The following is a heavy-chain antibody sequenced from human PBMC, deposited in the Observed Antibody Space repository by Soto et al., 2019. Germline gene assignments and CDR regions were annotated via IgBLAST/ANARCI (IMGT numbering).Heavy chain of an antibody. D-gene: IGHD2-15*01. J-gene: IGHJ4*02. V-gene: IGHV1-18*01. CDR1: GYTFTSYG. Sequence: VASVKVSCKASGYTFTSYGISWVRQAPGQGLEWMGWISAYNGNTNYAQKLQGRVTMTTDTSTSTAYMELRSLRSDDTAVYYCARSTSSMVAVTVDYWGQGTLVTVSS. CDR3: ARSTSSMVAVTVDY. CDR2: ISAYNGNT.